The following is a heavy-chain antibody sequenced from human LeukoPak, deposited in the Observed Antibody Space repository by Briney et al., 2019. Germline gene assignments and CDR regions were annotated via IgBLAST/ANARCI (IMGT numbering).Heavy chain of an antibody. J-gene: IGHJ4*02. CDR1: GYTLTELS. D-gene: IGHD1-26*01. V-gene: IGHV1-24*01. Sequence: GASVKVSCKVSGYTLTELSMHWVRQAPGKGLEWMGGFDPEDGETIYAQKFQGRVTMTEDTSTDTAYMELSSLRSEDTAVYYCATPGPHSGSYLGFDYWGQGTLVTVSS. CDR3: ATPGPHSGSYLGFDY. CDR2: FDPEDGET.